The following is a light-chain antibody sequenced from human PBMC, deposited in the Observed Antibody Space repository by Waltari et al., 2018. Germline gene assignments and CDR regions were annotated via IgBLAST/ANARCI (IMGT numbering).Light chain of an antibody. CDR2: AAS. CDR3: QQYYSYPPT. J-gene: IGKJ4*01. CDR1: QGISSY. Sequence: AIRMTQSPSSFSASTGDRVTITCRARQGISSYLAWYQKKPGKAPKPLIYAASTLQSGVPSRFSGSGSGTDFTLTISCLQSEDFATYYCQQYYSYPPTFGGGTKVEIK. V-gene: IGKV1-8*01.